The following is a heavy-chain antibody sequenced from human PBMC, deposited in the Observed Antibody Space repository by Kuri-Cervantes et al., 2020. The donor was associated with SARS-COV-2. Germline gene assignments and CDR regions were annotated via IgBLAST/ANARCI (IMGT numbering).Heavy chain of an antibody. V-gene: IGHV2-70*04. J-gene: IGHJ4*02. Sequence: SGPTLVKPTQTLTLTCTLSGFSLRTTGMRVSWIRQPPGRSLEWLAHIDWDTGKFYRTSLRTRLTISKDTSRTQVVLTMTNVEPVDTATYYCARGGEGLAAAFSFDYWGQGILVTVSS. D-gene: IGHD6-13*01. CDR2: IDWDTGK. CDR3: ARGGEGLAAAFSFDY. CDR1: GFSLRTTGMR.